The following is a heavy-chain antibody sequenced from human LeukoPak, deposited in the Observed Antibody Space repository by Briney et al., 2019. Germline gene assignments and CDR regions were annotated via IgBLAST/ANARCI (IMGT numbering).Heavy chain of an antibody. J-gene: IGHJ6*02. CDR2: IKQDGTVQ. CDR3: ARDYTATGAMDV. D-gene: IGHD2-21*02. CDR1: GFALSAYW. Sequence: PGGSLRLSCAASGFALSAYWMNWVRQAPGKGPQWLANIKQDGTVQHYVDSVKGRFTISRDNAKNSLFLQMNSLRAEDTALYYCARDYTATGAMDVWGQGTTVTVSS. V-gene: IGHV3-7*01.